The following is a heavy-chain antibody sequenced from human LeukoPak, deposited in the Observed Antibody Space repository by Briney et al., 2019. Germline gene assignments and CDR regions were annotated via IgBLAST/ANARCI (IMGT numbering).Heavy chain of an antibody. CDR2: IKEDANEK. V-gene: IGHV3-7*03. Sequence: GGSLRLSRAASGFTFSSYWMTWVRQAPGKGLEWVANIKEDANEKYYVDSVKGRFTISRDNAKNSLYLQMNSLRAEDTAVYYCARDSGWFRFDHWGQGTLVAVSS. CDR3: ARDSGWFRFDH. D-gene: IGHD6-19*01. J-gene: IGHJ4*02. CDR1: GFTFSSYW.